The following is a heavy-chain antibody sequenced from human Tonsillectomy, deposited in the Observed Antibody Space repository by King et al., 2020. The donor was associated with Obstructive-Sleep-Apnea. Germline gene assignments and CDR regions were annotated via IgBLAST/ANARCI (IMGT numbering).Heavy chain of an antibody. V-gene: IGHV1-18*04. CDR3: TRDSGYSSGWNYWYFDL. CDR1: GYTFTSYG. J-gene: IGHJ2*01. CDR2: IGAYNGNT. D-gene: IGHD6-19*01. Sequence: QLVQSGAEVKKPGASVKVSCKASGYTFTSYGISWVRQAPGQGLEWMGWIGAYNGNTNYAQKLQGRVTMTTDTSTSTAYLELRSLRSDDTAVYYCTRDSGYSSGWNYWYFDLWVRGTLVTVSS.